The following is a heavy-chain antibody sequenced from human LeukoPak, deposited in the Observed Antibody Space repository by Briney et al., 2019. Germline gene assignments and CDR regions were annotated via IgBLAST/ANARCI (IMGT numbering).Heavy chain of an antibody. J-gene: IGHJ6*03. CDR1: GFTFSTYA. V-gene: IGHV3-30*04. D-gene: IGHD3/OR15-3a*01. CDR3: ARESDGLGYYMDV. Sequence: PGRSLRLSCAASGFTFSTYAMHWVRQAPGKGLEWVAVISYDGSNKYYADSVKGRFTISRDNSKNTLYLQMNSLRAEDTAVYYCARESDGLGYYMDVWGKGTTVTVSS. CDR2: ISYDGSNK.